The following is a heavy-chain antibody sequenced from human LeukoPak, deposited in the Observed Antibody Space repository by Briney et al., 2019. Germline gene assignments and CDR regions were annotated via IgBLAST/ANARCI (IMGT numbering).Heavy chain of an antibody. CDR3: VRLLGGYFAGNTFDI. CDR1: GDSISSSSYN. Sequence: SETLSLTCTVSGDSISSSSYNWGWIRQPPGKGLEWVGNVYFNGNTYYNPSLKSRVTMSVDTSKDHFSLNLSSVTATDTAVYFCVRLLGGYFAGNTFDIWGQGTVVSVSS. V-gene: IGHV4-39*02. D-gene: IGHD3-9*01. J-gene: IGHJ3*02. CDR2: VYFNGNT.